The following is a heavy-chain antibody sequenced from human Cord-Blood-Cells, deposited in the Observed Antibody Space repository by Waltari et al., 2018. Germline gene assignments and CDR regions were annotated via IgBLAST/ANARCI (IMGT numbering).Heavy chain of an antibody. J-gene: IGHJ3*02. CDR3: ARGLNDGFHM. CDR1: GGSFGGYY. V-gene: IGHV4-34*01. Sequence: QVQLQQWGAALLKPSETLSLTCAVYGGSFGGYYWSWIRQAPGKVLEWIGDINHSGSTNSDPSLKSQDTTAVVTSRHQYSRALRSVSAADTAVYYCARGLNDGFHMWGRATMVTVSS. CDR2: INHSGST.